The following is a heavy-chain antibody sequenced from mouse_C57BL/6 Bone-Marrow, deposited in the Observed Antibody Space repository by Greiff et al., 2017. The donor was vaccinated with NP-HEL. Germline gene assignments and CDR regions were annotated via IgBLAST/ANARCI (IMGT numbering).Heavy chain of an antibody. V-gene: IGHV1-72*01. CDR2: LDPTSGGN. J-gene: IGHJ2*01. CDR1: GYTFTSSW. Sequence: QVQLQQSGAELVKPGASVKLSCKASGYTFTSSWMHWVKQRPGRGLEWIGRLDPTSGGNKYNEKFKSKATLTVDKPSSTAYMQLSSLTSEDSAVYYCARCGYYFDYWGQGTTLTVSS. D-gene: IGHD1-1*02. CDR3: ARCGYYFDY.